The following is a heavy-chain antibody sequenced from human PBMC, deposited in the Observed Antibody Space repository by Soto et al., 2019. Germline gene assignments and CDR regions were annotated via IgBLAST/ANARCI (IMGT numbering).Heavy chain of an antibody. V-gene: IGHV1-3*01. Sequence: ASVKVSCKASGYTFTSYAMHWVRQAPGQRLEWMGWINAGNGNTKYSQKFQGRVTITRDTSASTAYMELSSLRSEDTAVYYCARGKLREGYISPTYCDYWGQGTLVTVSS. CDR2: INAGNGNT. CDR1: GYTFTSYA. D-gene: IGHD2-21*01. J-gene: IGHJ4*02. CDR3: ARGKLREGYISPTYCDY.